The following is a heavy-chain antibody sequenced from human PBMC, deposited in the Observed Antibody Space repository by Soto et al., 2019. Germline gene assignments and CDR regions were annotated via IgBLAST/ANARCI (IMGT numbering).Heavy chain of an antibody. CDR2: IKQDGSEK. Sequence: GSLRLSCAASGFTFSSYWMSWVRRAPGKGLEGVAKIKQDGSEKYYGDSVKGRFPISRDNAKNSLYLQMNSLRAEDTAVYYFARVGQYYDSSGYYDYYYYYGMDVWGQGTTVTVSS. D-gene: IGHD3-22*01. V-gene: IGHV3-7*01. CDR1: GFTFSSYW. J-gene: IGHJ6*02. CDR3: ARVGQYYDSSGYYDYYYYYGMDV.